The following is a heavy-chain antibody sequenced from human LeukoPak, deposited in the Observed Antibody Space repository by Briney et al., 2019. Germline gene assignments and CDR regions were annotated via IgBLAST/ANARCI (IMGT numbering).Heavy chain of an antibody. V-gene: IGHV3-30*18. CDR3: AKDVWYDVIPAAMNC. J-gene: IGHJ4*02. CDR2: ISNDGSDK. Sequence: GRSLRFSCAASGFTFSSYGMHWVRQAPGKGLEWVAVISNDGSDKYYADSVKGRFTISRDNSKNTLFLQMNSLRAEDTAVYYCAKDVWYDVIPAAMNCWDQGTLVTVSS. CDR1: GFTFSSYG. D-gene: IGHD2-2*01.